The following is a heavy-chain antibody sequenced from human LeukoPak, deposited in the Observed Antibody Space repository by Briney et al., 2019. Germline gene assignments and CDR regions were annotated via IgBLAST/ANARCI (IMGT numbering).Heavy chain of an antibody. CDR2: INHSGST. V-gene: IGHV4-34*01. J-gene: IGHJ6*03. CDR3: ARVAYYDFWSGYRKNYYYYYMDV. CDR1: GGSFSGYY. Sequence: SETLSLTCAVYGGSFSGYYWSWIRQPPGKGLEWIGEINHSGSTNYNPSLKSRVTISVDTSKNQFSLKLSSVTAADTAVYYCARVAYYDFWSGYRKNYYYYYMDVWGKGTTVTVSS. D-gene: IGHD3-3*01.